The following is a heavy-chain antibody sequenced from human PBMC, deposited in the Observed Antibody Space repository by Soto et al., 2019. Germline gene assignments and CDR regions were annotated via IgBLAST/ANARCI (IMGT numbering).Heavy chain of an antibody. CDR3: AKVFPSAVSGWYGEVYYYGMDV. D-gene: IGHD6-19*01. J-gene: IGHJ6*02. CDR1: GFTFSSYG. V-gene: IGHV3-30*18. CDR2: ISYDGSNK. Sequence: GGSLRLSCAASGFTFSSYGMHWVRQAPGKGLEWVAVISYDGSNKYYADSVKGRFTISRDNSKNTLYLQMNSLRAEDTAVYYCAKVFPSAVSGWYGEVYYYGMDVWGQGTTVTVSS.